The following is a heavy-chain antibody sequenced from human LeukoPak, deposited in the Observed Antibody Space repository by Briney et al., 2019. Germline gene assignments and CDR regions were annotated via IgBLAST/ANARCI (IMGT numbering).Heavy chain of an antibody. CDR2: ISYDGSNK. D-gene: IGHD3-16*01. CDR1: GFSFSHHN. CDR3: ARRDSYYFYIDV. J-gene: IGHJ6*03. V-gene: IGHV3-30*01. Sequence: GGSLRLSCEASGFSFSHHNMHWVRQAPGKGLEWMAMISYDGSNKYYSDSVKGRFTISRDNSNNTLFLQMNSLRADDTAVYFCARRDSYYFYIDVWGKGTTVTVSS.